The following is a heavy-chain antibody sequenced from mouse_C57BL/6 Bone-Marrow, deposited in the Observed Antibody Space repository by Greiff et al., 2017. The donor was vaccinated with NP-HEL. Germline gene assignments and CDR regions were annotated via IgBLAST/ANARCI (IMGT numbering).Heavy chain of an antibody. V-gene: IGHV14-4*01. D-gene: IGHD1-1*01. CDR1: GFNIKDDY. CDR2: IDPENGDT. Sequence: EVQLQQSGAELVRPGASVKLSCTASGFNIKDDYMHWVKQRPEQGLEWIGWIDPENGDTEYATKFQGKATITADTSSNTADLQLSSLTSEDTAVYYCTLSFFDYWGQGTTLTVSS. CDR3: TLSFFDY. J-gene: IGHJ2*01.